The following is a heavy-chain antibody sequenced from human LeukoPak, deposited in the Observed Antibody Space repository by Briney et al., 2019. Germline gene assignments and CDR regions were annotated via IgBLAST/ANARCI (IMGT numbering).Heavy chain of an antibody. J-gene: IGHJ4*02. D-gene: IGHD3-10*01. CDR2: INSDGSIT. CDR3: VKDFGRVRGTPDS. Sequence: GGSLRLSCAASGFTFTTYWMHWVRQAPGKGLVWVSHINSDGSITSYADSVKGRFTISRDNAKNTLYLQMNSLRAEDTAVYYCVKDFGRVRGTPDSWGQGTLVTVSS. V-gene: IGHV3-74*01. CDR1: GFTFTTYW.